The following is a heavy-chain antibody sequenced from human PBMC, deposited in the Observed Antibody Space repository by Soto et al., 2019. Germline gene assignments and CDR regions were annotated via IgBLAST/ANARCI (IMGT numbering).Heavy chain of an antibody. D-gene: IGHD6-13*01. CDR3: ARDEYGYSSSWYFYGMDV. CDR2: ITPIFGTA. Sequence: SVKVSCKASGGTFGSYAISWVRQAPGQGLEWMGGITPIFGTANYAQKFQGRVTITADESTSTAYMELSSLRSEDTAVYYCARDEYGYSSSWYFYGMDVWGQGTTVTVSS. V-gene: IGHV1-69*13. J-gene: IGHJ6*02. CDR1: GGTFGSYA.